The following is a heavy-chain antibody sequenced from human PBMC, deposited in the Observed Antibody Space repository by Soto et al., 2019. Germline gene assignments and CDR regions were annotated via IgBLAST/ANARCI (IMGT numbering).Heavy chain of an antibody. CDR2: IYYSGST. V-gene: IGHV4-31*03. CDR1: GGSISSGGYY. J-gene: IGHJ5*02. CDR3: ARDGYCSGGSCYDWFDP. D-gene: IGHD2-15*01. Sequence: QVQLQESGPGLVKPSQTLSLTCTVSGGSISSGGYYWSWIRRHPGKGLEWIGYIYYSGSTYYNPSLKSRVTISVDTSKNQFSLKLSSVTAADTAVYYCARDGYCSGGSCYDWFDPWGQGTLVTVSS.